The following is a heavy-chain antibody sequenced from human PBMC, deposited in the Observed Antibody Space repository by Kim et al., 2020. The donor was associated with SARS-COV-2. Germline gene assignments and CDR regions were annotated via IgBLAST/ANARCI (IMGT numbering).Heavy chain of an antibody. J-gene: IGHJ4*02. V-gene: IGHV3-30*02. Sequence: NKYYADAVNGRFTISRDNSKNTVYLQMNSLRAEDTAVYYCAKGSSGWYVYWGQGTLVTVSS. CDR3: AKGSSGWYVY. D-gene: IGHD6-19*01. CDR2: NK.